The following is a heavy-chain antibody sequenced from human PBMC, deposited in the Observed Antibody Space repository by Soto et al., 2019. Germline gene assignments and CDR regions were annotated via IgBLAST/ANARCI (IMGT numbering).Heavy chain of an antibody. CDR1: GGTFSSYT. J-gene: IGHJ4*02. CDR3: AREEYYYGSGAFFDY. D-gene: IGHD3-10*01. Sequence: QVQLVQSGAEVKKPGSSVKVSCKASGGTFSSYTISWLRQAPGQGLEWMGGIIPILGIANYAQKFQGRVTITADKSPSTAYMELSSLRSEDTAVYYCAREEYYYGSGAFFDYWGQGTLVTVSS. V-gene: IGHV1-69*08. CDR2: IIPILGIA.